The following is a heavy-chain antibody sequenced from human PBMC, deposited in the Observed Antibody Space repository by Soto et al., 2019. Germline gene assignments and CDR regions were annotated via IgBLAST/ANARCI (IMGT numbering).Heavy chain of an antibody. CDR3: AHRRELLWFGYAGGDYFDY. Sequence: QITLKESGPTLVKPTQTLTLTCTFSGFSLSTSGVGVGWIRQPPGKALEWLALIYWDDDKRYSPSLKSRLTITKDTSKNQVVLTMTNMDPVDTATYYCAHRRELLWFGYAGGDYFDYWGQGTLVTVSS. CDR2: IYWDDDK. J-gene: IGHJ4*02. V-gene: IGHV2-5*02. CDR1: GFSLSTSGVG. D-gene: IGHD3-10*01.